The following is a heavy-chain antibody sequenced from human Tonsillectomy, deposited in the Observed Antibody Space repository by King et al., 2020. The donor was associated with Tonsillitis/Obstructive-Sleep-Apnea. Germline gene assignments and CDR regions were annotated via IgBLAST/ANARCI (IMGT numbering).Heavy chain of an antibody. V-gene: IGHV3-30*01. Sequence: VQLVESGGGVVQPGGSLRLSCGASGFTFKNYAMHWVRQAPGKGLEWVAVISYDGSNQYYADSVKGRFTISRDSSKKTLYLQMNSLRTEDTAVYYCARHDYGKYYFDYWGQGTLVTVSS. CDR1: GFTFKNYA. J-gene: IGHJ4*02. D-gene: IGHD4-17*01. CDR3: ARHDYGKYYFDY. CDR2: ISYDGSNQ.